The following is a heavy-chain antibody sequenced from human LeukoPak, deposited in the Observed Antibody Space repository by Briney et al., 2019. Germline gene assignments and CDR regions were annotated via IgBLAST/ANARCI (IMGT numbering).Heavy chain of an antibody. J-gene: IGHJ4*02. CDR1: GDSISSGSYY. CDR2: IYSSGRT. D-gene: IGHD3-10*01. Sequence: SETLSLTCTVSGDSISSGSYYWSWIRQPAGEGLEWIGRIYSSGRTHYSPSLKSRVTISVDTSRNQFSLRLSSVTAADTAVYYCAREGYGSGSYFDYWGQGTLVTVSS. CDR3: AREGYGSGSYFDY. V-gene: IGHV4-61*02.